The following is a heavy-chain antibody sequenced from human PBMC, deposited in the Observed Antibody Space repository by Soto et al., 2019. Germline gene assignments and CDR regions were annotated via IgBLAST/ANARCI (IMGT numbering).Heavy chain of an antibody. CDR2: INPANGNT. CDR1: GYNFATYG. D-gene: IGHD3-9*01. J-gene: IGHJ4*02. V-gene: IGHV1-18*01. CDR3: ARTPILPERGLDS. Sequence: QVQLVQSGAEVEKPGASVKVSCKASGYNFATYGISWVRQAPGQGLEWMGWINPANGNTNYAQKSRARTTLTSDTSTNTVYMDLRSRRSDDAAVYFCARTPILPERGLDSWGQGTLVSVSS.